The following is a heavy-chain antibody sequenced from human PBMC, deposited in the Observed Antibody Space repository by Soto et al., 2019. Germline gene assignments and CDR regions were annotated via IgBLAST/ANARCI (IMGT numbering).Heavy chain of an antibody. J-gene: IGHJ3*02. V-gene: IGHV4-34*01. D-gene: IGHD7-27*01. Sequence: SETLSLTCAVYGGSFSGYYWSWIRQPPGKGLEWIGEINHSGSTNYNPSLKSRVTISVDTSKNQFSLKLSSVTAADTAVYYCARGREAELGRREGLDNDAFDIWGQGTMVTVSS. CDR3: ARGREAELGRREGLDNDAFDI. CDR2: INHSGST. CDR1: GGSFSGYY.